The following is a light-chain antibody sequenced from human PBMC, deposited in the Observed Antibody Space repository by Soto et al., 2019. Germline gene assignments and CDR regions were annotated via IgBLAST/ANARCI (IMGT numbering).Light chain of an antibody. CDR1: QSVNKNF. CDR2: GAS. Sequence: EIVLTQSPGTLSLSPGERATLSCRASQSVNKNFLAWYQQKPGQAPRLLINGASNRATGIPDRFSGSGPWTDFSFTIHSLEPEDFAVYFCQQYSSSPPNFGGGTKVPIK. V-gene: IGKV3-20*01. J-gene: IGKJ4*01. CDR3: QQYSSSPPN.